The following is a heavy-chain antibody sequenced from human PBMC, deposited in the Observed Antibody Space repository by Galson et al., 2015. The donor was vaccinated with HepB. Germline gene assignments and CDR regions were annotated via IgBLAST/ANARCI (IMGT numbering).Heavy chain of an antibody. D-gene: IGHD6-19*01. CDR2: TYYRSKWYN. CDR3: ARAGSLEGWYTYYGMDV. Sequence: AISGDSVSSNSAAWNWIRQSPSRGLEWLGRTYYRSKWYNDYAVSVKSRITINPDTSKNQFSLQLNSVTPEDTAVYYCARAGSLEGWYTYYGMDVWGQGTTVTVSS. CDR1: GDSVSSNSAA. V-gene: IGHV6-1*01. J-gene: IGHJ6*02.